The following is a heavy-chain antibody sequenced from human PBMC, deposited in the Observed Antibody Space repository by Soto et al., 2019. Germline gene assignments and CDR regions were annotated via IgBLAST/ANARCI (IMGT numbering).Heavy chain of an antibody. CDR2: ISGSGDGT. J-gene: IGHJ6*02. Sequence: LRLSCAASGFTVSSHAMSWVRQAPGKGLEWVSSISGSGDGTYYGVSVKGRFTISRDSSSSTLYLEMKNLRGEDTAVYFCTRSRRSILMVYGFGGMDVWGQGTTGTVSS. V-gene: IGHV3-23*01. CDR1: GFTVSSHA. D-gene: IGHD2-8*01. CDR3: TRSRRSILMVYGFGGMDV.